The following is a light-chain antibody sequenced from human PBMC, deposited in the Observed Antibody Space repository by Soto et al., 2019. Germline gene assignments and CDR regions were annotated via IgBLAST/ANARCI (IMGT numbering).Light chain of an antibody. CDR3: FSRPSSDTQVV. CDR1: SSDIGYYDS. Sequence: QSALTQPASVSGSPGQSITISCTGTSSDIGYYDSVSWYQRHPDKAPKLIIYDVYSRPSGVSSRFSGSKSGNTASLTISGLQAEEEADYYCFSRPSSDTQVVFGGGTKVTVL. V-gene: IGLV2-14*03. J-gene: IGLJ2*01. CDR2: DVY.